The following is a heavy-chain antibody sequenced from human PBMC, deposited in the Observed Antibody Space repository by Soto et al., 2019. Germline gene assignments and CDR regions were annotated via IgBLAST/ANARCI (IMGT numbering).Heavy chain of an antibody. CDR3: ARQGYCSGGSCYQNWFDP. CDR1: GYKPSTWHNFTSYW. CDR2: IDPSDSYT. D-gene: IGHD2-15*01. V-gene: IGHV5-10-1*01. J-gene: IGHJ5*02. Sequence: GESLKISCKGSGYKPSTWHNFTSYWIAWVRQMPGEGLEWMGRIDPSDSYTNYSPSFQGHVTISADKSISTAYLQWSSLKASDTAMYYCARQGYCSGGSCYQNWFDPWGQGTLVTVSS.